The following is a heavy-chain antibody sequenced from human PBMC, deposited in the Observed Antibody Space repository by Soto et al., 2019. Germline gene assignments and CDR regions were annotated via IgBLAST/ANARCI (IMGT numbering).Heavy chain of an antibody. CDR3: ARGKIITMIVVVITRHEYFQH. CDR1: GYTFTSYD. D-gene: IGHD3-22*01. V-gene: IGHV1-8*01. Sequence: WASVKVSCKASGYTFTSYDINWVRQATGQGLEWMGWMNPNSGNTGYAQKFQGRVTMTRNTSISTAYMELSSLRSEDTAVYYCARGKIITMIVVVITRHEYFQHWGQGTLVTVSS. CDR2: MNPNSGNT. J-gene: IGHJ1*01.